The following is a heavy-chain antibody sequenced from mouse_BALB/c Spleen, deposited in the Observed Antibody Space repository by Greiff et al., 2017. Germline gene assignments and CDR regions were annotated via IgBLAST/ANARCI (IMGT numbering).Heavy chain of an antibody. CDR2: ISSGGSYT. J-gene: IGHJ3*01. D-gene: IGHD1-1*01. V-gene: IGHV5-6*03. Sequence: EVKLVESGGGLVKPGGSLKLSCAASGFTFSSYGMSWVRQTPDKRLEWVATISSGGSYTYYPDSVKGRFTISRDNAKNTLYLQMSSLKSEDTAMYYCARPPYYGSRGFAYWGQGTLVTVSA. CDR1: GFTFSSYG. CDR3: ARPPYYGSRGFAY.